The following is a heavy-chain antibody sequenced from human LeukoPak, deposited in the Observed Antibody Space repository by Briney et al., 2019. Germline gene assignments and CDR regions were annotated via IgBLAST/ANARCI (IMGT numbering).Heavy chain of an antibody. CDR2: INTVSSYI. V-gene: IGHV3-21*06. J-gene: IGHJ4*02. D-gene: IGHD3-22*01. CDR3: ARLRRNTDSSGFFYYYGY. Sequence: GGSLRLSCAASGFSFSSYSFNWVRQAPGNGLEWVSSINTVSSYIYYTDSLKGRFTISRDNTKNSVYLQMDSLRAEDSAVYYCARLRRNTDSSGFFYYYGYWGQGTLVTVSS. CDR1: GFSFSSYS.